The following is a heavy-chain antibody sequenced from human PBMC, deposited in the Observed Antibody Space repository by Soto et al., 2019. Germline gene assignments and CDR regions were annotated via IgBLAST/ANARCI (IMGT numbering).Heavy chain of an antibody. J-gene: IGHJ4*02. Sequence: QVQLVQSGAEVKKPGSSVKVSCKASGGTFSSYAISWVRQAPGQGLEWMGGIIPIFGTANYTQKFQGRVTITADESTSTAYMELSSLRSEDTAVYYCARNILTGYGEYYFDYWGQGTLVTVSS. D-gene: IGHD3-9*01. CDR1: GGTFSSYA. CDR2: IIPIFGTA. V-gene: IGHV1-69*01. CDR3: ARNILTGYGEYYFDY.